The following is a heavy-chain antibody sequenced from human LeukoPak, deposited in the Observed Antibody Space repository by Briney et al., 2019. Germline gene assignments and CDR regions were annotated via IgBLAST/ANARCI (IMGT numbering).Heavy chain of an antibody. V-gene: IGHV3-30*03. Sequence: GGSLRLSCAASGFTFSSYGMHWVRQAPGKGLEWVAVISYDGSNKYYADSVKGRFTISRDNSKNSLYLQMNGLRAEDTAVYYCARDLGDRWGLWGSYRYPLDHWGQGTPVTVSS. D-gene: IGHD3-16*02. CDR2: ISYDGSNK. J-gene: IGHJ4*02. CDR3: ARDLGDRWGLWGSYRYPLDH. CDR1: GFTFSSYG.